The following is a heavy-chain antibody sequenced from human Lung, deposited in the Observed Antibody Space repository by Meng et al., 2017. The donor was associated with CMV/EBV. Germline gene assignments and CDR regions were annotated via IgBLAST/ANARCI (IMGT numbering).Heavy chain of an antibody. D-gene: IGHD2-2*01. CDR2: IYPDDSDT. V-gene: IGHV5-51*01. CDR3: ARQAGYQQLYYYPMDV. Sequence: GEXXKISCKGSGYSFTNYWIGWVRQMPGKGLEWLGIIYPDDSDTRYSPSFQGQVTISADRSISTAYLQWSSLKASDSAMYYCARQAGYQQLYYYPMDVWGQGTTVTVSS. CDR1: GYSFTNYW. J-gene: IGHJ6*02.